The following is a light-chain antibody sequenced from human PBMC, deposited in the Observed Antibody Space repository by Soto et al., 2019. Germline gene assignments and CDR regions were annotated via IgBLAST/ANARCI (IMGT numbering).Light chain of an antibody. V-gene: IGLV2-8*01. CDR1: SSDVGAYEF. CDR3: SSCAGRNNLI. CDR2: EVN. Sequence: QSALTQPPSASGSPVQSVTISCTGTSSDVGAYEFVSWYQQHPGKVPKLIIDEVNKRPSGVPDRFSGYKSGNTASLTVSGLQPEDESDYFCSSCAGRNNLIFGGGTKLTVL. J-gene: IGLJ2*01.